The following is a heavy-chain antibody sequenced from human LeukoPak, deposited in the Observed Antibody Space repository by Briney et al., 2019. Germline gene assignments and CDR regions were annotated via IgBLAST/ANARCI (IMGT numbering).Heavy chain of an antibody. CDR3: ARDHLLFRQPPNWFDP. CDR1: GYTFTSYD. CDR2: MNPNSGNT. J-gene: IGHJ5*02. V-gene: IGHV1-8*01. Sequence: ASVKVSCKASGYTFTSYDINWVRQATGQGLEWMGWMNPNSGNTGYAQKFQGRVTMTRSTSISTAYMELSRLRSDDTAVYYCARDHLLFRQPPNWFDPWGQGTLVTVSS. D-gene: IGHD1-14*01.